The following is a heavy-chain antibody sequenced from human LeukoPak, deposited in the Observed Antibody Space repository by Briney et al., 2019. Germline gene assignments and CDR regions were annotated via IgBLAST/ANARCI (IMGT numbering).Heavy chain of an antibody. CDR1: GGSISSSSYY. V-gene: IGHV4-39*01. CDR2: IYYSGST. J-gene: IGHJ4*02. CDR3: ARLPGYSYGYFQYYFYY. D-gene: IGHD5-18*01. Sequence: SETLSLTCTVSGGSISSSSYYWGWLRQPPGKGLEWIGSIYYSGSTYYNPSLKSRVTISVDTSKNQFSLRLRSVTAADTAVYYWARLPGYSYGYFQYYFYYWGQGTLVTVSS.